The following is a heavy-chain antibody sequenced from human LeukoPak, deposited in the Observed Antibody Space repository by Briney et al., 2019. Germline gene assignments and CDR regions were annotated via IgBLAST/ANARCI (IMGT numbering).Heavy chain of an antibody. J-gene: IGHJ4*02. D-gene: IGHD5-12*01. CDR1: GGSFSGYY. CDR2: INHSGST. V-gene: IGHV4-34*01. Sequence: PSETLSLTCAVYGGSFSGYYWSWIRQPPGKGLEWIGEINHSGSTNYNPSLKSRVTISVDTSKNQFSLKLSSVTAADTAVYYCARERGRGYSGYDYELWGQGTLVTVSS. CDR3: ARERGRGYSGYDYEL.